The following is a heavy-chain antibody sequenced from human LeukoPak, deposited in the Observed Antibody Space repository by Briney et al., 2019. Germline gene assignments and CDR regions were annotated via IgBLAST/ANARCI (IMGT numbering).Heavy chain of an antibody. D-gene: IGHD3-9*01. CDR2: ISGNGGST. J-gene: IGHJ4*02. V-gene: IGHV3-43*02. CDR1: RFTFHDYA. CDR3: AKGEDLVIFERFDS. Sequence: GGSLRLSCAASRFTFHDYAMHWVRQAPGKGLEWVSLISGNGGSTYYADSVKGRFTISRDNSKNSLYLQMNSLRSEDTALYYCAKGEDLVIFERFDSWGQGTLVTVSS.